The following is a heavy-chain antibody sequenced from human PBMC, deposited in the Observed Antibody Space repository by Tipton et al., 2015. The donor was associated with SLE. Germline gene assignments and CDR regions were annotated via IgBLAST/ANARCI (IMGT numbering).Heavy chain of an antibody. Sequence: SLRLSCAASGFTFSDYYMSWIRQALGKGLEWVAYISVSGSSILYADSVTGRFTISRDNAKNSLFLQMNSLRAEDTAVFYCARVGIAARWVIDPWGQGTMVTVSS. D-gene: IGHD6-6*01. CDR3: ARVGIAARWVIDP. V-gene: IGHV3-11*04. CDR1: GFTFSDYY. CDR2: ISVSGSSI. J-gene: IGHJ5*02.